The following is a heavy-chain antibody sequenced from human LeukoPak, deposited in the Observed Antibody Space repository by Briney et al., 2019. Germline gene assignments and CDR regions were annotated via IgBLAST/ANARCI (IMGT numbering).Heavy chain of an antibody. Sequence: PSETLSLTCAVYGGSFSGYYWSWIRQPPGKGLEWIGEINHSGSTNYNPSLKSRVTISVDTSKNQFSLKLSSVTAADTAVYYCARHGGSSWTYNWFDPWGQGTLVTVSS. CDR1: GGSFSGYY. D-gene: IGHD6-13*01. J-gene: IGHJ5*02. CDR3: ARHGGSSWTYNWFDP. V-gene: IGHV4-34*01. CDR2: INHSGST.